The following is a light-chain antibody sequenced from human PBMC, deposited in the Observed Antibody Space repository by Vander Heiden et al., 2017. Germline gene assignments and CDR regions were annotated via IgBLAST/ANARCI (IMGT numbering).Light chain of an antibody. V-gene: IGLV3-21*02. Sequence: FVLPQPPSVSLAPGRPAGIPCRGTSLGDKSVPGYQRKPGQAPVLVVYDGSDRSSGIPERFSGSNSGNTATLTISRVEAGDEADDDCQVWDGMRDHPNWVFGGGTKLTVL. J-gene: IGLJ3*02. CDR3: QVWDGMRDHPNWV. CDR1: SLGDKS. CDR2: DGS.